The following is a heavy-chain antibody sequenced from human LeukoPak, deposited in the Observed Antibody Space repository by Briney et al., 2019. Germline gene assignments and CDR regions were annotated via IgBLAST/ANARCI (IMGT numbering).Heavy chain of an antibody. Sequence: SETLSLTCTVSGGSISSYYWSWIRQPPGKGLEWIGYIYYSGSTNYNPSLRSRVTISVDTSKNQFSLKLSSVTAADTAVYYCARDPLSIAARRGAFDIWGQGTMVTASS. V-gene: IGHV4-59*01. CDR1: GGSISSYY. D-gene: IGHD6-6*01. CDR2: IYYSGST. CDR3: ARDPLSIAARRGAFDI. J-gene: IGHJ3*02.